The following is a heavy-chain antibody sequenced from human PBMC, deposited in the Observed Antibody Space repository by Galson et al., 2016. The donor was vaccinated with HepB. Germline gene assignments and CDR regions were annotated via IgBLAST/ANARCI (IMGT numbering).Heavy chain of an antibody. Sequence: SLRLSCAASGFTFSSYAMSWVRQAPGKGLEWVSGISGSGGSTYYADSVKGRFIISRDNSKSTVYLQMNSLRAEDTAVYYCARSPAYGDYLPWYFDLWGRGTLVTVSS. CDR2: ISGSGGST. V-gene: IGHV3-23*01. CDR3: ARSPAYGDYLPWYFDL. CDR1: GFTFSSYA. J-gene: IGHJ2*01. D-gene: IGHD4-17*01.